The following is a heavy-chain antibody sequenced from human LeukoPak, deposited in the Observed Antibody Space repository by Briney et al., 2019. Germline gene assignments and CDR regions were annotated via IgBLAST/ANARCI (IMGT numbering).Heavy chain of an antibody. CDR1: GGSISSSNYY. CDR2: IYYSGST. CDR3: ARDWDGYNYYFDY. V-gene: IGHV4-39*07. Sequence: SETLSLTCTVSGGSISSSNYYWGWLRQPPGRGREWIGSIYYSGSTYYNPSLKSRVTISVDTSKNQFSLKLNSVTAADTAVYYCARDWDGYNYYFDYWGQGALVTVSS. J-gene: IGHJ4*02. D-gene: IGHD5-24*01.